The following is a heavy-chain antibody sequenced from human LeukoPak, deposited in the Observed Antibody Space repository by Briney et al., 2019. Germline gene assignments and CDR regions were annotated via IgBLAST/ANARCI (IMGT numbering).Heavy chain of an antibody. CDR1: GFTFSNYW. CDR3: ARGGSGWYVGGSFDY. Sequence: PGGSLRLSCAASGFTFSNYWMHWVRQAPGKGLVWVSRINSDGSSTSYADSVKGRFTISRDNAKNTLYLQMNSLRAEDTAVYYCARGGSGWYVGGSFDYWGQGTLVTVSS. J-gene: IGHJ4*02. D-gene: IGHD6-19*01. V-gene: IGHV3-74*01. CDR2: INSDGSST.